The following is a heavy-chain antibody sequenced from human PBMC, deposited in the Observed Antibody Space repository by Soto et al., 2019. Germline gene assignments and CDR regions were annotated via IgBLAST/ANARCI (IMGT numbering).Heavy chain of an antibody. V-gene: IGHV6-1*01. J-gene: IGHJ2*01. D-gene: IGHD6-19*01. CDR3: ARDSSAWHWYFDL. CDR1: GDSVSSDSAT. CDR2: TYYRSKWYN. Sequence: QVQLQQSGPGLVKPSPTLSLICAISGDSVSSDSATWNWIRQSPSRGLEWLGRTYYRSKWYNDYAVSVKSRLAITPDPSKNQLSLQLNSVTPEDTAVYFCARDSSAWHWYFDLWGRGTLVTVSS.